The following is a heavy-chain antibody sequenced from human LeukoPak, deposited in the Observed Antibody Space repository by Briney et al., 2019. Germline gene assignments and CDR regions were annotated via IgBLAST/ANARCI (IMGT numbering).Heavy chain of an antibody. J-gene: IGHJ4*02. Sequence: SETLSLTCTVSGGSISSGSYYWSWIRQPAGKGLEWIGRIYTSGSTNYNPPLKSRVTISVDTSKNQFSLKLSSVTAADTAVYYCAIAVVVPAAMFYFDYWGQGTLVTVSS. V-gene: IGHV4-61*02. CDR1: GGSISSGSYY. CDR3: AIAVVVPAAMFYFDY. D-gene: IGHD2-2*01. CDR2: IYTSGST.